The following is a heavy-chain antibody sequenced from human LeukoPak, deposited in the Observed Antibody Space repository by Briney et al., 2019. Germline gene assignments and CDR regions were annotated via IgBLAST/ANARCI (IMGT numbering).Heavy chain of an antibody. D-gene: IGHD1-1*01. Sequence: PGGSLRLSCAASGFTLSRYWVHWVRQAPGKGPVWVSRINTDGSYTSYADSVEGRFTISRDNAKNTLYLQMNSLRAEDTAVYYCARDRWHDGFDYWGQGTLVTVSS. J-gene: IGHJ4*02. CDR3: ARDRWHDGFDY. CDR1: GFTLSRYW. V-gene: IGHV3-74*01. CDR2: INTDGSYT.